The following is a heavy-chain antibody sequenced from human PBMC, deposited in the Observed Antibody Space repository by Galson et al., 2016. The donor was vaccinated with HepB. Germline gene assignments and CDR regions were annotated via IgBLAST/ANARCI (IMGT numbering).Heavy chain of an antibody. Sequence: PLSLTCTVSGGAISRGGYYWSWIRQVPGKGLEWIGYTFYSGIDYYNPSFKNRVTISADTSKNQIYLNMMFATVADTAVYYCARTFPDLDYYSPGKYFFDTWGQGARVIVSA. CDR1: GGAISRGGYY. J-gene: IGHJ5*02. D-gene: IGHD3-10*01. CDR3: ARTFPDLDYYSPGKYFFDT. CDR2: TFYSGID. V-gene: IGHV4-31*03.